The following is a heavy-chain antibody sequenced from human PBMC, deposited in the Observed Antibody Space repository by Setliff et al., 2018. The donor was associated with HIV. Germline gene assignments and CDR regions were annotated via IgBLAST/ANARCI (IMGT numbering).Heavy chain of an antibody. CDR1: GYTFASYS. CDR2: ISPYFGNT. CDR3: AKEGQQLAWDDARGNNWFDP. J-gene: IGHJ5*02. V-gene: IGHV1-18*01. D-gene: IGHD6-13*01. Sequence: ASVKVSCKASGYTFASYSFTWVRQVPGQGLEWMGWISPYFGNTNYAQNLQGRVTLTTDTSTSTAYMDLRSLRSEDTAVYYCAKEGQQLAWDDARGNNWFDPWGQGTLVTVSS.